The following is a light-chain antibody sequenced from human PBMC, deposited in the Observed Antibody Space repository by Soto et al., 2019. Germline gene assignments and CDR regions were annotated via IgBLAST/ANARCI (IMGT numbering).Light chain of an antibody. CDR1: SSDVGGYNY. J-gene: IGLJ1*01. Sequence: QSVLTQPASVSGSPGQSITISCTGTSSDVGGYNYVSWYQQHPGKAPKLMIYEVNNRPSGVSNRFSGSKSGNTASLTISGLQAEDEADYYCSSFTSSSTYVFVTGTKVTVL. V-gene: IGLV2-14*01. CDR2: EVN. CDR3: SSFTSSSTYV.